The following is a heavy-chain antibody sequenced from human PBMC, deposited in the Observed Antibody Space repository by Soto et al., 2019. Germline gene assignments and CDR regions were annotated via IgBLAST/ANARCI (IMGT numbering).Heavy chain of an antibody. CDR1: GFTVSSNY. D-gene: IGHD3-10*01. V-gene: IGHV3-53*01. CDR2: IYSGGST. J-gene: IGHJ4*02. CDR3: ARDPLPYGSGRSDDY. Sequence: GGSLRLSCAASGFTVSSNYMGWVRQAPGKGLEWVSVIYSGGSTYYADSVKGRFTISRDNSKNTLYLQMNSLRAEDTAVYYCARDPLPYGSGRSDDYWGQGTLVTVSS.